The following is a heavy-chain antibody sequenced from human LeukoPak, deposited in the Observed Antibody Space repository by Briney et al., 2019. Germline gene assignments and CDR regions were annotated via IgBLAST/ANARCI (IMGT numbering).Heavy chain of an antibody. V-gene: IGHV3-21*01. CDR1: GFTFSSYS. J-gene: IGHJ4*02. CDR2: ISSSSSYI. Sequence: GGSLRLSCAASGFTFSSYSMNWVRQAPGKGLEWVSSISSSSSYIYYADSVKGRFTISRDNAKNSLYLQMNSLRAEDTAVYYCARDGANYDSSGYYWADFDYWGQGTLVTVSS. CDR3: ARDGANYDSSGYYWADFDY. D-gene: IGHD3-22*01.